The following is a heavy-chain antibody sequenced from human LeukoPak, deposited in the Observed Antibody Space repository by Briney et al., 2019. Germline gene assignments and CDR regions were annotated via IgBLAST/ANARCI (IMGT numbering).Heavy chain of an antibody. V-gene: IGHV5-51*01. J-gene: IGHJ4*02. D-gene: IGHD6-19*01. CDR3: ARQIGSSGYFDF. Sequence: GESLKISYKGSGYSFTSYWIAWLRQMPGKGLEWMGIIYPGDSDTRYSPSFKGQDTISADKSINTAYLQWSGLKASDTAMYYCARQIGSSGYFDFWGQGTLVTVSS. CDR2: IYPGDSDT. CDR1: GYSFTSYW.